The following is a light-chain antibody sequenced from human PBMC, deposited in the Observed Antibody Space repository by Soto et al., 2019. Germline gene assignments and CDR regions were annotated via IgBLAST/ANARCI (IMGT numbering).Light chain of an antibody. V-gene: IGKV1-5*01. J-gene: IGKJ2*01. CDR1: QSISSW. Sequence: DIQMTQSPSTLSASVGDRVTITCRASQSISSWLAWYQQKPGKAPKLLIYDASSLESGVPSRFSGSGSGTEFTLTISGLQPDDFATYYCQQYNNYTFGQGTKLEIK. CDR3: QQYNNYT. CDR2: DAS.